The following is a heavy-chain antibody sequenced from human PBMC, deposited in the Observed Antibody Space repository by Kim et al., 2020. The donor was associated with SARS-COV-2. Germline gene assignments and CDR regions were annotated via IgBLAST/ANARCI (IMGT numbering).Heavy chain of an antibody. J-gene: IGHJ4*02. CDR1: GGTFSSYA. Sequence: SVKVSCKASGGTFSSYAISWVRQAPGQGLEWMGGIIPIFGTANYAQKFQGRVTITADESTSTAYMELSSLRSEDTAVYYCARDRDVSSGSYFCFDYWGQGTLVTVSS. V-gene: IGHV1-69*13. CDR2: IIPIFGTA. CDR3: ARDRDVSSGSYFCFDY. D-gene: IGHD1-26*01.